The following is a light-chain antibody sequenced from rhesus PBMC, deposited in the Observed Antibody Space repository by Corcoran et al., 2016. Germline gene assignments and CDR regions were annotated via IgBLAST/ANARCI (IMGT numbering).Light chain of an antibody. Sequence: DIQMTQSPSSLSASVGDRVTITCRASQAITNDLAWYQQKQGETPNLLIYESSSLQSGIPSRFSGSGSGTDVTLTISSLQPKDFATYYCQQYYSPPWTFGQGTKVDIK. CDR1: QAITND. V-gene: IGKV1-21*01. CDR2: ESS. CDR3: QQYYSPPWT. J-gene: IGKJ1*01.